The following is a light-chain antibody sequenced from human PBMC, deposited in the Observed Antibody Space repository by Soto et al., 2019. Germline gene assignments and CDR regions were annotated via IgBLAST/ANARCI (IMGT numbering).Light chain of an antibody. J-gene: IGKJ2*01. CDR2: DAS. CDR1: KSVSSY. CDR3: QQGSNWLPYT. V-gene: IGKV3-11*01. Sequence: EIVLTQSPATLSLSPGERATLSCRASKSVSSYLAWYQQKPGQAPRLLIYDASNRATGIPARFSGSGSGTDFTLTISSLEPEDFAVYYCQQGSNWLPYTFGQGTKLEI.